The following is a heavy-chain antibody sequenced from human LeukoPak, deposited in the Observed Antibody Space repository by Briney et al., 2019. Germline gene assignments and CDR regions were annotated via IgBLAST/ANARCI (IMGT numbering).Heavy chain of an antibody. CDR3: ARGPIVVVPAAGGYYFDY. CDR2: IYYSGST. J-gene: IGHJ4*02. D-gene: IGHD2-2*01. V-gene: IGHV4-59*12. Sequence: SETLSLTCTVSGGSISSYYWSWIRQPPGKGLGWIGNIYYSGSTNYNPSLKSRVTISGDTFKNQFSLKLSSVTAADTAVYYCARGPIVVVPAAGGYYFDYWGQGTLVTVSS. CDR1: GGSISSYY.